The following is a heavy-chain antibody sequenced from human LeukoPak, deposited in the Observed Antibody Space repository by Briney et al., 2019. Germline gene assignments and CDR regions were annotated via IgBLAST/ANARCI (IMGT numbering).Heavy chain of an antibody. V-gene: IGHV3-23*01. Sequence: GGSLRLSCAASGFTFSSYAMSWVRQAPGNGLEWVSAISGSGGSTYYADSVKGRFTISRDNAKNSLYLQMNSLRDEDTAVYYCARDIHSSSWYSFDYWGQGTLVTVSS. CDR3: ARDIHSSSWYSFDY. CDR2: ISGSGGST. CDR1: GFTFSSYA. D-gene: IGHD6-13*01. J-gene: IGHJ4*02.